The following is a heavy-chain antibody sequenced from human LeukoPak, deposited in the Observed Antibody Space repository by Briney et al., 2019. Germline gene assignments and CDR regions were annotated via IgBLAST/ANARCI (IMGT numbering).Heavy chain of an antibody. V-gene: IGHV3-30*02. CDR1: GFTFSTYG. D-gene: IGHD3-10*01. CDR3: AKDKSMVRELDY. Sequence: GSLRLSCAASGFTFSTYGMHWVRQAPGKGLEGLAFIQSDGRNKYYADSVKGRFTISRDNSKNTLFLQMNSLRAEDTAVYYCAKDKSMVRELDYWGQGNLVTVSS. CDR2: IQSDGRNK. J-gene: IGHJ4*02.